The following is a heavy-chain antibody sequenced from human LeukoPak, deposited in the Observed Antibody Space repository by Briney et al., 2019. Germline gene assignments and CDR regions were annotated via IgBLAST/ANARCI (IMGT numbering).Heavy chain of an antibody. CDR3: ARGGVVVVPAYYYYYGMDV. CDR1: GGSFSGYY. CDR2: INHSGST. D-gene: IGHD2-2*01. J-gene: IGHJ6*02. V-gene: IGHV4-34*01. Sequence: SETLSLTCAVYGGSFSGYYWSWIRQPPGKGLEWIGEINHSGSTNYNPPLKSRVTISVDTSKNQFSLKLSSVTAADTAVYYCARGGVVVVPAYYYYYGMDVWGQGTTVTVSS.